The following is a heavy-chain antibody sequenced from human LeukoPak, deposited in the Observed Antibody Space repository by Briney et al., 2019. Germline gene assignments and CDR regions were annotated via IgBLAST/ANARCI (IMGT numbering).Heavy chain of an antibody. CDR1: GFTFSSYS. CDR3: ARDRHDVWGSYRSHLGY. D-gene: IGHD3-16*02. CDR2: ISSSSSYT. V-gene: IGHV3-21*05. J-gene: IGHJ4*02. Sequence: GGSLRLSCAASGFTFSSYSMNWVRQAPGKGLEWVSYISSSSSYTNYADSVKGRFTISRDNAKNSLYLQMNSLRAEDTAVYYCARDRHDVWGSYRSHLGYWGQGTLVTVSS.